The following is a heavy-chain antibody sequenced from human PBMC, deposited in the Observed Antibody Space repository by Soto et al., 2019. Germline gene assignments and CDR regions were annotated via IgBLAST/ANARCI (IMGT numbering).Heavy chain of an antibody. CDR3: ARAVGAAAIYYYYGMDV. CDR1: GFTFSSYW. J-gene: IGHJ6*02. V-gene: IGHV3-48*03. D-gene: IGHD2-15*01. CDR2: ISSSGSTI. Sequence: LRLSCAASGFTFSSYWMSWVRQAPGKGLEWVSYISSSGSTIYYADSVKGRFTISRDNAKNSLYLQMNSLRAEDTAVYYCARAVGAAAIYYYYGMDVWGQGTTVTVSS.